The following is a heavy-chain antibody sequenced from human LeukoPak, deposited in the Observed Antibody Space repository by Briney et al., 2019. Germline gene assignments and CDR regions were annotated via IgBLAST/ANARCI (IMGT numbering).Heavy chain of an antibody. Sequence: GGSLRLSCAASGFTFSSYEMNWVRQAPGKGREWVSYISSSGSTIYYADSVKGRFTISRDNAKNSLYLQMNSLRAEDTAVYYCARRTIWFGEFDYGSGSYGWFDPWGQGTLVTVSS. V-gene: IGHV3-48*03. CDR3: ARRTIWFGEFDYGSGSYGWFDP. J-gene: IGHJ5*02. CDR1: GFTFSSYE. CDR2: ISSSGSTI. D-gene: IGHD3-10*01.